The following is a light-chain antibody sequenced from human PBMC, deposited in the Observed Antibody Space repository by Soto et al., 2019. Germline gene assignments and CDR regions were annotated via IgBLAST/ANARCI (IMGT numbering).Light chain of an antibody. J-gene: IGKJ1*01. CDR3: QQYSNWPT. Sequence: EIVMTQSPATLSVSPGERATLSCRASQSVSSNLAWYQQKPGQAPRLLIYGASARATGIPARFSGSGSGTEFTLTISGLQSEDVAVYYCQQYSNWPTFGQGTKVEVK. V-gene: IGKV3-15*01. CDR1: QSVSSN. CDR2: GAS.